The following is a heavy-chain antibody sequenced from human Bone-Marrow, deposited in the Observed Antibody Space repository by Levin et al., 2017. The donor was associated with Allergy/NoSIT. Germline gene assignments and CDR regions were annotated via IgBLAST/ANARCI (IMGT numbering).Heavy chain of an antibody. Sequence: SLKISCAASGFTFDDYAMHWVRQAPGKGLEWVSGISWNSGSIGYADSVKGRFTISRDNAKNSLYLQMNSLRAEDTALYYCAKGYTGIVGSPAFDIWGQGTMVTVSS. J-gene: IGHJ3*02. CDR1: GFTFDDYA. D-gene: IGHD1-26*01. CDR3: AKGYTGIVGSPAFDI. CDR2: ISWNSGSI. V-gene: IGHV3-9*01.